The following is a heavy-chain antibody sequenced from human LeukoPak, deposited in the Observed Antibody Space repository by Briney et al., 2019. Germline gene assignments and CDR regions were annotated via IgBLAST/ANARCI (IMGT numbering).Heavy chain of an antibody. J-gene: IGHJ5*02. CDR2: MNPNSGNT. V-gene: IGHV1-8*01. CDR3: ARGRRGIAVAGTRRGWFDP. Sequence: ASVKVSCKASGYTFTSYDINWVRQATGQGLEWMGWMNPNSGNTGYAQKFQGRVTITRNTSISTAYMELSSLRFEDTAVYYCARGRRGIAVAGTRRGWFDPWGQGTLVTVSS. D-gene: IGHD6-19*01. CDR1: GYTFTSYD.